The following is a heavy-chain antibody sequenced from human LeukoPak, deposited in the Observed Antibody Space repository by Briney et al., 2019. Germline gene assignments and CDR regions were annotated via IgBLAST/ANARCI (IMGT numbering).Heavy chain of an antibody. J-gene: IGHJ4*02. CDR1: GGTISSYY. D-gene: IGHD6-19*01. Sequence: PSETLSLTCTVSGGTISSYYWSWIRQPPGKGEEWIGYVYYIGSTNYNPSLESRVTISVDTSKHQFSLKLSSVTAADTAVYYCAREYSSGWSGTGYWGQGTLVTVSS. CDR3: AREYSSGWSGTGY. CDR2: VYYIGST. V-gene: IGHV4-59*01.